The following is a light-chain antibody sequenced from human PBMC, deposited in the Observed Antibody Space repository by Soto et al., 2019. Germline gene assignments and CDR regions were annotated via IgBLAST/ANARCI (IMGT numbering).Light chain of an antibody. V-gene: IGLV1-44*01. CDR2: TTN. J-gene: IGLJ3*02. CDR3: AAWNDSLNGGV. Sequence: QPVLTQPPSASGTPGQRVTISCSGSSSTIGSKTLNWYQHLPGSAPKLLIYTTNQRPSGVPDRFSGSKSGTSASLAISGLQPEDEADYYCAAWNDSLNGGVFGGGTQLTVL. CDR1: SSTIGSKT.